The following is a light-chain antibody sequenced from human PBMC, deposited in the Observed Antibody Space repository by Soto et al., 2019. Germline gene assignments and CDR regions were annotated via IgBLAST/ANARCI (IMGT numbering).Light chain of an antibody. Sequence: EIVLTQSPGTLSLSPGERATLSCRASQSVSSSYLAWYQQKPGQAPRLLIYGASSRATGIPDRFSGSGSGTDFTLTISRLEPEDFAVYYCQQYGSSSVFGQGTRPEIK. CDR3: QQYGSSSV. J-gene: IGKJ5*01. CDR1: QSVSSSY. V-gene: IGKV3-20*01. CDR2: GAS.